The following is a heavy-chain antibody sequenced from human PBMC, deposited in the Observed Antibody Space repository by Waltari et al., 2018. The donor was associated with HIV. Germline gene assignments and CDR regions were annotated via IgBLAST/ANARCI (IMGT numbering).Heavy chain of an antibody. V-gene: IGHV3-23*04. CDR3: AKDDSTGSSGYYPFHY. J-gene: IGHJ4*02. CDR1: GFTFTHYA. Sequence: EVHLVESGGGLVQPGGSLSLSCAASGFTFTHYAMNWVRQAPGKGLEWVSAISGSGGSTYYADSVKGRFTISRDNSKNTLYLQMNSLRAEDTAVYYCAKDDSTGSSGYYPFHYWGQGTLITVSS. D-gene: IGHD3-22*01. CDR2: ISGSGGST.